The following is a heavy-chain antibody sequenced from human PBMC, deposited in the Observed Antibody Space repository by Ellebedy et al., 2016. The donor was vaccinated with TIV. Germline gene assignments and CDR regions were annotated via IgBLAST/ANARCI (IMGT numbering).Heavy chain of an antibody. Sequence: MPSETLSLTCAISGDSVSGNTGPWDWLRQSPSRGLEWLGRTYYRSKWSNDYATSVKGRITINPDISKTQFSLQLNSVTPEDTAVYYCARERMGHFDYWGPGILVTVSS. D-gene: IGHD2-15*01. CDR1: GDSVSGNTGP. J-gene: IGHJ4*02. CDR2: TYYRSKWSN. V-gene: IGHV6-1*01. CDR3: ARERMGHFDY.